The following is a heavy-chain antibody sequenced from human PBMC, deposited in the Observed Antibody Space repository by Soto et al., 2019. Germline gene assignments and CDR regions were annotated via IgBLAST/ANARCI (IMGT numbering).Heavy chain of an antibody. CDR1: GFTFSSYS. CDR2: ISSRSSTI. Sequence: GGSLRLSCAASGFTFSSYSMNWVRQAPGKGLEWVSYISSRSSTIYYADSGKGRFTISRDNAKNSLYLQMNSLRAEDTAVYYCARPRVRCSSTSCSPNNWFDPWGQGTLVTVSS. V-gene: IGHV3-48*01. CDR3: ARPRVRCSSTSCSPNNWFDP. J-gene: IGHJ5*02. D-gene: IGHD2-2*01.